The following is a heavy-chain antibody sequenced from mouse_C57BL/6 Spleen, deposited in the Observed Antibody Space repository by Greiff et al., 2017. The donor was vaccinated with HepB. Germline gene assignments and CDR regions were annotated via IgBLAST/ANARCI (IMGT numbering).Heavy chain of an antibody. J-gene: IGHJ4*01. V-gene: IGHV1-82*01. CDR3: AREDWDRRYAMDY. CDR2: IYPGDGDT. D-gene: IGHD4-1*01. Sequence: VKLVESGPELVKPGASVKISCKASGYAFSSSWMNWVKQRPGKGLEWIGRIYPGDGDTNYNGKFKGKATLTADKSSSTAYMQLSSLTSEDSAVYFCAREDWDRRYAMDYWGQGTSVTVSS. CDR1: GYAFSSSW.